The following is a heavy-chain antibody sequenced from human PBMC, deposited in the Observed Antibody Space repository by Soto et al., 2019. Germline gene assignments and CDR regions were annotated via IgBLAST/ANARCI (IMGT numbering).Heavy chain of an antibody. D-gene: IGHD3-3*01. CDR1: GYTFTGYY. CDR3: ARDPAYYDFWSGRDYYYGMDV. V-gene: IGHV1-2*04. J-gene: IGHJ6*02. Sequence: ASVKVSCKASGYTFTGYYMHWVRQAPGQGLEWMGWINPNSGGTNYAQKFQGWVTMTRDTSISTAYMELSRLRSDDTAVYYCARDPAYYDFWSGRDYYYGMDVWGQGTTVTVS. CDR2: INPNSGGT.